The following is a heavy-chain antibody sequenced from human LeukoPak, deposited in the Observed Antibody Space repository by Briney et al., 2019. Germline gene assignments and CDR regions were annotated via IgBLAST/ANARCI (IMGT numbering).Heavy chain of an antibody. D-gene: IGHD4-17*01. CDR1: GYTFTSYD. V-gene: IGHV1-8*01. Sequence: ASVTVSCKASGYTFTSYDINWVRQATGQGLEWMGWMNPNSGNTGYAQKFQGRVTMTRNTSISTAYMELSSLRSEDTAVYYCARGPRLPSTVTSSPGDYWGQGTLVTVSS. CDR2: MNPNSGNT. CDR3: ARGPRLPSTVTSSPGDY. J-gene: IGHJ4*02.